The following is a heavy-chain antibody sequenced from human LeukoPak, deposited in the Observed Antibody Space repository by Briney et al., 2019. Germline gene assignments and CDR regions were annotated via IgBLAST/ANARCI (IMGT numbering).Heavy chain of an antibody. J-gene: IGHJ4*02. Sequence: GGSLRLSCIASGFTFDDYAMHWVRQAPGKGLEWVSLISGDGGNTYYTASVRGRFTISRDHSKHSLYLQMNSLRPEDTALYYCAKVQKVLLVYVTTFDYWGQGTLVTVSS. V-gene: IGHV3-43*02. CDR3: AKVQKVLLVYVTTFDY. D-gene: IGHD2-8*01. CDR2: ISGDGGNT. CDR1: GFTFDDYA.